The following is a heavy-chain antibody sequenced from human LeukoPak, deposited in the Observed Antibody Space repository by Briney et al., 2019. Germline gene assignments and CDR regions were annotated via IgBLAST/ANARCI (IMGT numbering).Heavy chain of an antibody. CDR1: GYTFTGYY. J-gene: IGHJ4*02. D-gene: IGHD3-9*01. CDR3: ARSAHLTGFDF. Sequence: ASVKVSCKASGYTFTGYYMHWVRQAPGQGLEWLGWLNPNSGGTKYAQKFQGRVTMTRDTSISTAYMELSRLRSDDTAVYYCARSAHLTGFDFWGQGTLVTVSS. CDR2: LNPNSGGT. V-gene: IGHV1-2*02.